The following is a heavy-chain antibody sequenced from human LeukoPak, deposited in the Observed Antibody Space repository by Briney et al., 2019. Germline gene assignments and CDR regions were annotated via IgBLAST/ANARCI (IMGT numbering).Heavy chain of an antibody. CDR3: AKSGYYIGYRQGAFDI. J-gene: IGHJ3*02. Sequence: PSETLSLTCTVSGGSISSYYWSWIRQPAGKGLEWIGRIYTSGSTNYNPSLKSRVTMSVDTSKNQFSLKLSSVTAADTAVYYCAKSGYYIGYRQGAFDIWGQGTMVTVSS. D-gene: IGHD3-3*01. V-gene: IGHV4-4*07. CDR1: GGSISSYY. CDR2: IYTSGST.